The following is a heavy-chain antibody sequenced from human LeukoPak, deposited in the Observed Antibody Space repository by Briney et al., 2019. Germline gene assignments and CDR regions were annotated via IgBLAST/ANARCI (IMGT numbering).Heavy chain of an antibody. V-gene: IGHV3-30*01. D-gene: IGHD3-22*01. CDR3: FTGRHYYYDS. CDR2: ITHDGGSQ. CDR1: GLTFSTYP. Sequence: GGSLRLSCAASGLTFSTYPIHWVRQAPDEGLEWVAVITHDGGSQYYADPVKGRFTISRDNSKNTVFLHMNSLRPEDTAVYYCFTGRHYYYDSWGQGTLVTVSS. J-gene: IGHJ5*01.